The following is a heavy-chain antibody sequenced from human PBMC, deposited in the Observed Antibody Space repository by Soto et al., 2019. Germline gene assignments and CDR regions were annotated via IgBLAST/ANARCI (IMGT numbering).Heavy chain of an antibody. CDR2: IIPILGIT. CDR3: ASPKPQRESGFLFYY. CDR1: GGTFSSYT. J-gene: IGHJ4*02. V-gene: IGHV1-69*02. D-gene: IGHD3-10*01. Sequence: QVQLVQSGAEVKKPGSSVKVSCKASGGTFSSYTISLVRQAPGQGLEWMGRIIPILGITNYAQKFQGRVTITADNYTSTAYMELSSLRTEDKAVDYWASPKPQRESGFLFYYWGQVNLGTVSS.